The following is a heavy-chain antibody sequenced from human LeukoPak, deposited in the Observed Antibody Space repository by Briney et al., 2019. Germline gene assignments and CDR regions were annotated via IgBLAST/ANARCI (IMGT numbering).Heavy chain of an antibody. V-gene: IGHV4-59*01. J-gene: IGHJ5*02. CDR1: GGSISGYY. Sequence: SETLSLTCTVSGGSISGYYWSWIRQPPGKGLEGLGYIYYSGSTYYNPSLKSRVTISVDTSKNQFSLKLTSVTAADTAVYYCARDRRAGQSGYWFDPWGQGTLVTVSS. CDR2: IYYSGST. D-gene: IGHD3-22*01. CDR3: ARDRRAGQSGYWFDP.